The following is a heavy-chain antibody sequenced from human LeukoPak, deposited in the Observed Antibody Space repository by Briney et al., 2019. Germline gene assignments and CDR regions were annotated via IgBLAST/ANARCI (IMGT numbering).Heavy chain of an antibody. V-gene: IGHV3-48*03. Sequence: GGSLTLSCAASGFTFSSSEMDWARHAPRNWLEWVSYIGRSGTTIYYPDSVKGRFTISRDNAKNSLYLQMNSLRAEDTAVYYCARSAKLELLDYWGQGTLVTVSS. CDR3: ARSAKLELLDY. J-gene: IGHJ4*02. CDR1: GFTFSSSE. CDR2: IGRSGTTI. D-gene: IGHD1-7*01.